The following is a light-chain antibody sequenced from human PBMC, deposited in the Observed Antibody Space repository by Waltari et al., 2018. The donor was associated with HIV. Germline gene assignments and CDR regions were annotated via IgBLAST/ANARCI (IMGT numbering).Light chain of an antibody. CDR1: NIGSKS. CDR2: DDS. J-gene: IGLJ2*01. CDR3: QVWDSSSDHVV. Sequence: SYVLTQPPSVSVAPGQTARITCGGNNIGSKSVHWYQQKPGQAPVLVVYDDSDRPSGIPDRFSGPNSGTTATLTISRVEAGDEADYYCQVWDSSSDHVVFGGGTKLTVL. V-gene: IGLV3-21*02.